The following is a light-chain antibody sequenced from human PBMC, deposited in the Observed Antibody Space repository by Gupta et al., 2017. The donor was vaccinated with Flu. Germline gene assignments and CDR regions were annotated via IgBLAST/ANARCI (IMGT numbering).Light chain of an antibody. CDR2: AAS. V-gene: IGKV1-39*01. Sequence: DIEMTQSLSSLSASVGDRVTITCRASQNIGNYVNWYQQKPGRAPNLLIYAASSLHAGVPSRFNGSGSVTDFTLTISSLQPEDFASYYCQQTYSTIWTFGQGTKVDIK. CDR1: QNIGNY. CDR3: QQTYSTIWT. J-gene: IGKJ1*01.